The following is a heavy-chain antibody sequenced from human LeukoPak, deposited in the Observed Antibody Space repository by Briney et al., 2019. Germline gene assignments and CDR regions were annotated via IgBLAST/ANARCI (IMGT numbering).Heavy chain of an antibody. J-gene: IGHJ4*02. D-gene: IGHD3-10*01. CDR3: ARDQVTMVRGVHSYVY. V-gene: IGHV1-2*02. CDR1: GYTFTGYY. CDR2: INPNSGGT. Sequence: GASVRVSCKASGYTFTGYYMDWVRQARGQGLEWMGWINPNSGGTNYAQKFQGRVTLTRDTSISTAYMELSRLRSDDTAVYYCARDQVTMVRGVHSYVYWGQGTLVTVSS.